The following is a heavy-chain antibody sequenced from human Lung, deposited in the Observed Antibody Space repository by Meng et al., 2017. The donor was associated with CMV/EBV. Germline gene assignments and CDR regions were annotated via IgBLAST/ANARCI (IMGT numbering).Heavy chain of an antibody. CDR2: IYWNDAK. D-gene: IGHD3-10*01. J-gene: IGHJ4*02. Sequence: GPXLVXPTQTLTLICTFSGFSLSTSGVGVGWIRQPPGKAMEWLAFIYWNDAKHYSPSLKSRLSITKDTSKSQVVLTLTNMDAVDTATYYIAHKPPRGRGRVYWGQGXLVTVSS. CDR1: GFSLSTSGVG. V-gene: IGHV2-5*01. CDR3: AHKPPRGRGRVY.